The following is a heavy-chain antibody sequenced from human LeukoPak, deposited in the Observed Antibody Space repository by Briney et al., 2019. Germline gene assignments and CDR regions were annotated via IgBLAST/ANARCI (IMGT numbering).Heavy chain of an antibody. Sequence: SETLSLTCTVSGGSISSYYWSWIRQPPGKGLEWIGYIYYSGSTNYNPSLKSRVTISVDTSKNQFSLKLSSVTAADTAVYYCAMEMYYYNSSGFPGGMDVWGQGTTVPVSS. CDR2: IYYSGST. V-gene: IGHV4-59*01. J-gene: IGHJ6*02. D-gene: IGHD3-22*01. CDR3: AMEMYYYNSSGFPGGMDV. CDR1: GGSISSYY.